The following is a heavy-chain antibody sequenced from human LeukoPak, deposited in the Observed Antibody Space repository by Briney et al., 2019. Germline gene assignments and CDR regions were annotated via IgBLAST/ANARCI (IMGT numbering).Heavy chain of an antibody. V-gene: IGHV3-15*01. D-gene: IGHD4-23*01. Sequence: GGSLRLSRAASGFTFSNAWMSWVRQAPGKGLEWVGRIKSKTDGGTTDYAAPVKGRFTISRDDSKNTLYLQMNSLKTEDTAVYYCTTIYTVAKRAGYWGQGTLVTVSS. CDR1: GFTFSNAW. CDR3: TTIYTVAKRAGY. CDR2: IKSKTDGGTT. J-gene: IGHJ4*02.